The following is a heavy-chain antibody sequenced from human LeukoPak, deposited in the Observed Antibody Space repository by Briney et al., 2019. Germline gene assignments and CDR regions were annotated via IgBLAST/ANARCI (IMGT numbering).Heavy chain of an antibody. CDR3: ARTYFYGSGNYPGYYLDY. CDR1: GASIITTTYY. Sequence: SETLSLTCSVSGASIITTTYYWAWIRQPPGKGLEWIGTVFYTGVTHYNSSLNSRVTISVDTSNNQFSLRLTSMTAADTALYYCARTYFYGSGNYPGYYLDYWGQGAQVVVSS. CDR2: VFYTGVT. D-gene: IGHD3-10*01. J-gene: IGHJ4*02. V-gene: IGHV4-39*01.